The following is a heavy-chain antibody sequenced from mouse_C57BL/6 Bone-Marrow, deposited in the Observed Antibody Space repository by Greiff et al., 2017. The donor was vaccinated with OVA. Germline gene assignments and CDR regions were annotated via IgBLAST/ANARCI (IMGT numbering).Heavy chain of an antibody. CDR1: GFNIKNTY. CDR3: ARDYYGSSYPFAY. D-gene: IGHD1-1*01. Sequence: EVQLQQSVAELVRPGASVKLSCTASGFNIKNTYMHWVKQRPEQGLEWIGRIDPANGNTKYAPKFPGKATITADTSSNTAYLQLSSLTSEDTAIYYCARDYYGSSYPFAYWGQGTLVTVSA. CDR2: IDPANGNT. J-gene: IGHJ3*01. V-gene: IGHV14-3*01.